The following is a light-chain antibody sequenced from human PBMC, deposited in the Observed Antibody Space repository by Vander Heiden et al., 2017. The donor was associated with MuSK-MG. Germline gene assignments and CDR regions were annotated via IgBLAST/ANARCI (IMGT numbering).Light chain of an antibody. Sequence: TRSSGSVASNFVQWYQQRPGSAPTTIIHEDDQRPSGVPDRFSGSIDTSSNSAALTISGLKPDDEADYYCQSFASTTQEVMFGGGTKLTVL. CDR2: EDD. V-gene: IGLV6-57*03. CDR1: SGSVASNF. J-gene: IGLJ3*02. CDR3: QSFASTTQEVM.